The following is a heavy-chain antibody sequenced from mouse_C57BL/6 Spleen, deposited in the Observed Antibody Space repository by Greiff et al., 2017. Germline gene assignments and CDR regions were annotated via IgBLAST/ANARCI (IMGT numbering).Heavy chain of an antibody. Sequence: VQLQESGPGLVQPSQSLSITCTASGFSLTSYGVHWVRQTPGKGLEWLGVIWRGGGTDYNAAFMSRLSITKDNSKSQVFFKMSSLQAEDTAIYYCAKNSDGYCEEGAMDYWGQGTSVTVSS. CDR3: AKNSDGYCEEGAMDY. CDR1: GFSLTSYG. D-gene: IGHD2-3*01. V-gene: IGHV2-5*01. J-gene: IGHJ4*01. CDR2: IWRGGGT.